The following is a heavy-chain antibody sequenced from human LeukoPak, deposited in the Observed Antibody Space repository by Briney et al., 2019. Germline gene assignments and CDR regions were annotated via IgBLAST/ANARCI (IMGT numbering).Heavy chain of an antibody. V-gene: IGHV3-11*01. CDR2: ISSSGSTI. CDR3: ARERCSSTSCYLPYYYYGMDV. J-gene: IGHJ6*02. CDR1: GGSFSGYY. Sequence: LSLTCAVYGGSFSGYYWSWIRQAPGKGLEWVSYISSSGSTIYYADSVKGRFTISRDNAKNSLYLQMNSLRAEDTAVYYCARERCSSTSCYLPYYYYGMDVWGQGTTVTVSS. D-gene: IGHD2-2*01.